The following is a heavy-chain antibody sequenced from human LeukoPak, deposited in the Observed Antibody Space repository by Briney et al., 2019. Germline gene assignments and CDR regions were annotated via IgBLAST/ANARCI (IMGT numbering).Heavy chain of an antibody. CDR1: GGSISSYY. CDR3: ARAGYSYGPAAHDY. Sequence: SETLSLTCTVSGGSISSYYWSWIRQPPGKGLEWIGHIYYSGSTNYNPSLKSRVTISADTSKNQFSLKLSSVTAADTAVYYCARAGYSYGPAAHDYWGQGTLVTVSS. J-gene: IGHJ4*02. CDR2: IYYSGST. V-gene: IGHV4-59*01. D-gene: IGHD5-18*01.